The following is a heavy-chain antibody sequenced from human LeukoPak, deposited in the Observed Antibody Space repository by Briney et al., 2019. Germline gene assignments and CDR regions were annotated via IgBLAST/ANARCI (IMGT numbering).Heavy chain of an antibody. CDR3: ATTGSRYEDFDY. D-gene: IGHD5-12*01. J-gene: IGHJ4*02. V-gene: IGHV1-69*04. CDR1: GGTFSSYA. Sequence: ASVKVSCKASGGTFSSYAISWVRQAPGQGLEWMGRIIPIFGIANYAQKFQGRVTITADKSTSTAYMELSSLRSEDTAVYYCATTGSRYEDFDYWGQGTLVTVSS. CDR2: IIPIFGIA.